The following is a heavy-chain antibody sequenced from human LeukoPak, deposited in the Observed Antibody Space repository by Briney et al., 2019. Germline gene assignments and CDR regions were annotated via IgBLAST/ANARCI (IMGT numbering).Heavy chain of an antibody. Sequence: GGSLRLSCTASGFTFSNYAMNWVRQAPGKGLEWVSTLSTGGGSAYYPDSVKGRFTVSRDNSKNTLYLQMNSLRAEDTAVYYCARGEGDTAMVTVWGQGTLVTVSS. J-gene: IGHJ4*02. D-gene: IGHD5-18*01. V-gene: IGHV3-23*01. CDR2: LSTGGGSA. CDR1: GFTFSNYA. CDR3: ARGEGDTAMVTV.